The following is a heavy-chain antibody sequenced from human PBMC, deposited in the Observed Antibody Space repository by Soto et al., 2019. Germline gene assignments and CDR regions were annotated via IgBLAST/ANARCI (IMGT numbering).Heavy chain of an antibody. CDR3: AAAPYYDFWSGYSWFDP. V-gene: IGHV1-58*01. J-gene: IGHJ5*02. Sequence: SVKVSCKASGFTFTSSAVQWVRQARGQRLEWIGWIVVGSGNTNYAQKFQERVTITRDMSTSTAYMELSSLRSEDTAVYYCAAAPYYDFWSGYSWFDPWGQGTLVTVSS. D-gene: IGHD3-3*01. CDR2: IVVGSGNT. CDR1: GFTFTSSA.